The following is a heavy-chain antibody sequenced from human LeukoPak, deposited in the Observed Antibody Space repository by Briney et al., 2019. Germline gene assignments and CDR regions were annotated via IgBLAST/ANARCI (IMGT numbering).Heavy chain of an antibody. J-gene: IGHJ4*02. V-gene: IGHV3-7*01. CDR3: ASLYDYGGNSDFDY. Sequence: GGSLRLSCAASGFTFSNAWMSWVRQAPGKGLEWVANIKQDGSEKYYVDSVKGRFTISRDNARNSLYLQMNSLRAEDTAVYYCASLYDYGGNSDFDYWGQGTLVAVSS. CDR2: IKQDGSEK. CDR1: GFTFSNAW. D-gene: IGHD4-23*01.